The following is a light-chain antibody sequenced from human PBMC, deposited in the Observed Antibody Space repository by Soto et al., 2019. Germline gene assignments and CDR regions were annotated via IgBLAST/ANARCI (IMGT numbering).Light chain of an antibody. CDR3: QQYDSSPLFT. CDR2: GAS. J-gene: IGKJ3*01. Sequence: EIVLTQSPGTLSLSPGERATLSCRASQSVSSGYLAWYQQKPGQAPRLLIYGASSRATCIPDRFSGSGSGSDFALTISRLESEDSAVYYCQQYDSSPLFTFGPGTKVDIK. V-gene: IGKV3-20*01. CDR1: QSVSSGY.